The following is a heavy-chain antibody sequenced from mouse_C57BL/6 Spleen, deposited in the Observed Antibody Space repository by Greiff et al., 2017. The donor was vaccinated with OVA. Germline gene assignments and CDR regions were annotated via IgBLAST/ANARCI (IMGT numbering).Heavy chain of an antibody. D-gene: IGHD1-1*01. CDR1: GYAFTNYL. V-gene: IGHV1-54*01. CDR3: ARGRIITTVVATRDFDY. J-gene: IGHJ2*01. Sequence: VQLQQSGAELVRPGTSEKVSCKASGYAFTNYLIEWVKQRPGQGLEWIGVINPGSGGTNYNEKFKGKATLTADKSSSTAYMQLSSLTSEDSAVYFCARGRIITTVVATRDFDYWGQGTTLTVSS. CDR2: INPGSGGT.